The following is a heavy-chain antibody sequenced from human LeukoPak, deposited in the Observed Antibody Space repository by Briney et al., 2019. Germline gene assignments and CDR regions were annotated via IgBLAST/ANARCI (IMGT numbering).Heavy chain of an antibody. D-gene: IGHD2-2*01. CDR1: GYTLTELS. CDR3: ARTVIIPAAPPYYMDV. Sequence: ASVKVSCKVSGYTLTELSMHWVRQAPGQGLEWMGGIIPIFNTATYAQKFQGRVTITADESTSTAYMELSSLRSEDTAVYYCARTVIIPAAPPYYMDVWGKGTTVTVSS. CDR2: IIPIFNTA. V-gene: IGHV1-69*13. J-gene: IGHJ6*03.